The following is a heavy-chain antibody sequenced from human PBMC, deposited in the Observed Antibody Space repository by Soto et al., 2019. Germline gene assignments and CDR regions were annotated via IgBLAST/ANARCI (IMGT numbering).Heavy chain of an antibody. CDR1: GDTFNSYD. CDR3: ARRAETNGWNGFGADKYYFDF. J-gene: IGHJ4*02. Sequence: ASVKVSCKASGDTFNSYDIYWVRQATGQGLEWMGWMNPNTGNSAYAQKFQGRVTVTSDTSINTVHMELNSLRSEDTAVYYCARRAETNGWNGFGADKYYFDFWGQGTLVTVSS. D-gene: IGHD1-1*01. V-gene: IGHV1-8*01. CDR2: MNPNTGNS.